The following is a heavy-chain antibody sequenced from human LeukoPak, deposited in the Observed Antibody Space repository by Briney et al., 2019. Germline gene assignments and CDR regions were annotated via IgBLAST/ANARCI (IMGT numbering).Heavy chain of an antibody. CDR1: GGSISSGSYY. D-gene: IGHD3-3*01. CDR2: IYYSGST. V-gene: IGHV4-61*01. Sequence: PSETLSLTCTVSGGSISSGSYYWSWIRQPPGKGLEWIGYIYYSGSTNYNPSLKSRVTMSVDTSKNQFSLKLSSVTAADTAVYYCASGKTSGGGKRGLLYADYWGQGTLVTVSS. J-gene: IGHJ4*02. CDR3: ASGKTSGGGKRGLLYADY.